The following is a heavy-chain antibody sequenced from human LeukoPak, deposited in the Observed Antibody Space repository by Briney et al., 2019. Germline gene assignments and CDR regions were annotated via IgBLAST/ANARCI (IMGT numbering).Heavy chain of an antibody. CDR2: INPNSGGT. D-gene: IGHD1-1*01. Sequence: ASVKVSCKASGYTFTGYYMHWVRQAPGQGLEWMVWINPNSGGTNYAQKFQGRVTMTRDTSISTACMELNRLRTEDTAVYYCAKVLPRTTLVPPWSSGMDVWGQGTTVTVSS. CDR3: AKVLPRTTLVPPWSSGMDV. V-gene: IGHV1-2*02. J-gene: IGHJ6*02. CDR1: GYTFTGYY.